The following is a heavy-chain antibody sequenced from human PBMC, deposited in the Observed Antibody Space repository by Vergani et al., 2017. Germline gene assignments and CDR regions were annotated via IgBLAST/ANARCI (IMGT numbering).Heavy chain of an antibody. D-gene: IGHD2-15*01. J-gene: IGHJ6*02. V-gene: IGHV4-34*01. Sequence: QVQLQQWGAGLLKPSETLSLTCAVYGGSFSGYYWSWIRQPPGKGLEWIGEINHSGSTNYNPSLKSRVTISVDTSKNQFSLKLSSVTAADTAVYYCARGWCSGGSCYSPYYYGMDVWGQGTTVTVSS. CDR1: GGSFSGYY. CDR3: ARGWCSGGSCYSPYYYGMDV. CDR2: INHSGST.